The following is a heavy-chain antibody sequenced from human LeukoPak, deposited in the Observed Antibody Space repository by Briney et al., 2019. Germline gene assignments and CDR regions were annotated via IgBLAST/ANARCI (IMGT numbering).Heavy chain of an antibody. CDR2: ISHVGGT. D-gene: IGHD3-22*01. CDR1: GFTFSDYA. CDR3: AKGSYYDSSGSFYFDY. J-gene: IGHJ4*02. V-gene: IGHV3-23*01. Sequence: PGGSLRLSCAASGFTFSDYAMSWVRQAPEKGLEWVSTISHVGGTYYADSVRGRFTISRDNSKNTLYVQVNSLGTEDTAAYYCAKGSYYDSSGSFYFDYWGQGTLVTVSS.